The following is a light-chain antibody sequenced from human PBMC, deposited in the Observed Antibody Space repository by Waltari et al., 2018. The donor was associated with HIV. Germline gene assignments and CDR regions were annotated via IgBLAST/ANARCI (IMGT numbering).Light chain of an antibody. CDR2: SVS. CDR3: MQALQTPLT. Sequence: DIVMTQSPLSLPVTPEEPASISCRSSQSLLHSNGYNYLDWYLQKQGQSPQLLINSVSNRASGVPDRFSGGGAGTNFTLKISSVEAEDVGVYYCMQALQTPLTFGGGTKVEI. CDR1: QSLLHSNGYNY. V-gene: IGKV2-28*01. J-gene: IGKJ4*01.